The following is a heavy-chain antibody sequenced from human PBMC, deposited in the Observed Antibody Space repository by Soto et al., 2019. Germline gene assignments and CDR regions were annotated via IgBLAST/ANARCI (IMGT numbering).Heavy chain of an antibody. V-gene: IGHV3-33*01. J-gene: IGHJ6*03. D-gene: IGHD3-16*01. CDR2: IWYDGSNK. CDR3: ARDKLGEFNYYYYYMDV. Sequence: GGSLRLSCAASGFTFSSYGMHWVRQAPGKGLEWVAVIWYDGSNKYYADSVKGRFTISRDNSKNTLYLQMNSLRAEDTAVYYCARDKLGEFNYYYYYMDVWGKGTTVTVSS. CDR1: GFTFSSYG.